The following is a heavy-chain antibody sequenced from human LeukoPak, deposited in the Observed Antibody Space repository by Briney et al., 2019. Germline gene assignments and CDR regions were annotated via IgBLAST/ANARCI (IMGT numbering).Heavy chain of an antibody. Sequence: GASLQISCKGSGYTSSDYWIGWVRPLPGKGLEWMGIIYPGDSDIRYSPSFQGQVTISADKSITTAYLQWSSLKASDTAMYYCASQKTRATGSYYYYYMDVWGKGTTVTVSS. D-gene: IGHD3-10*01. CDR3: ASQKTRATGSYYYYYMDV. V-gene: IGHV5-51*01. CDR1: GYTSSDYW. CDR2: IYPGDSDI. J-gene: IGHJ6*03.